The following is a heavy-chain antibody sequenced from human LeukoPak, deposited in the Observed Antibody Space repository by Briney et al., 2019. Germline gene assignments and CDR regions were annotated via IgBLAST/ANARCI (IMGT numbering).Heavy chain of an antibody. D-gene: IGHD2-21*02. J-gene: IGHJ4*02. CDR2: ISRSGINI. Sequence: QPGGSLRLSCAASGFTFSSYEMNWVRQAPGKGLEWISYISRSGININYADSVKGRFAISRDDAKYSLYLQMNSLRAEDTAVYYCAKSMVTNYFDYWGQGSLVTVSS. CDR3: AKSMVTNYFDY. CDR1: GFTFSSYE. V-gene: IGHV3-48*03.